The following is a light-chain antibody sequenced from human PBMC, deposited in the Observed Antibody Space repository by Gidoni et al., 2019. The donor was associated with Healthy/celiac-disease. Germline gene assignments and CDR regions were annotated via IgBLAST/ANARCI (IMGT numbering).Light chain of an antibody. V-gene: IGKV1-39*01. Sequence: DLHMTQSPSSLSASVGDRVTITCRASQSISSYLNWYQQKPGKAPKLLIYAASSLQSGVPSRVSGSGSGKDFTLTISSLQPEDFATYYCQQSYSTPITFGQGTRLEIK. CDR3: QQSYSTPIT. CDR2: AAS. CDR1: QSISSY. J-gene: IGKJ5*01.